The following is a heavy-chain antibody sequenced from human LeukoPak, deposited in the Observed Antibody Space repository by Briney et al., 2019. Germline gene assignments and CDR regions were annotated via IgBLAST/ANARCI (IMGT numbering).Heavy chain of an antibody. Sequence: SVKVSCKASGGTFISYAISWVRQAPGQGREWMGRIIPIVGIANYAQKFQGRVTITADKSTSTAYMELSSLRSEDTAVYYCARVAGYSYGYNTAQRPFDYWGQGTLVTVSS. CDR2: IIPIVGIA. J-gene: IGHJ4*02. V-gene: IGHV1-69*04. CDR3: ARVAGYSYGYNTAQRPFDY. D-gene: IGHD5-18*01. CDR1: GGTFISYA.